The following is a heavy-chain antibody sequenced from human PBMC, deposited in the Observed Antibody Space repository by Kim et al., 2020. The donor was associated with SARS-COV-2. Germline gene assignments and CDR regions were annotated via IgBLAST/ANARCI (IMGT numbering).Heavy chain of an antibody. Sequence: SETLSLTCTVSGDSISACGFYWGWIRQPPGKGLEWIATMYYGATTFYNPTLKSRVTMSIDTSKNQFSLKLSSVTAADTAIYYCARKAYDALNRRVHW. CDR2: MYYGATT. V-gene: IGHV4-39*01. J-gene: IGHJ1*01. CDR3: ARKAYDALNRRVH. D-gene: IGHD3-3*01. CDR1: GDSISACGFY.